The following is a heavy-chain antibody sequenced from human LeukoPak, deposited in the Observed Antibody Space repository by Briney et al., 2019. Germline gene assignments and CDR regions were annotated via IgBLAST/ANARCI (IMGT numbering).Heavy chain of an antibody. Sequence: SSETLSLTCTVSGGSISSYYWSWIRQPAGKGLEWIGRIHTSGSTNYNPSLKSRVTMSVDTSKNQFSLKLSSVTAADTAVYYCARDLRGDEPVAGVYMDVWGKGTTVTVSS. CDR1: GGSISSYY. D-gene: IGHD1-14*01. J-gene: IGHJ6*03. CDR2: IHTSGST. V-gene: IGHV4-4*07. CDR3: ARDLRGDEPVAGVYMDV.